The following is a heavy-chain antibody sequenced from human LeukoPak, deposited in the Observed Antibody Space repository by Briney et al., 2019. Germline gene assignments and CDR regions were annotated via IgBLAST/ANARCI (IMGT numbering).Heavy chain of an antibody. CDR1: GGSISSSSYY. D-gene: IGHD3-22*01. J-gene: IGHJ6*02. Sequence: KPSETLSLTCTVSGGSISSSSYYWGWIRQPPGKGLEWIGSIYNSGSTYYNPSLRRRVTISVDTSKNQFSLKLSSVAAADTAVYYCARDQGPYYYDSRHYYYGMDVWGQGTTVTVSS. CDR2: IYNSGST. V-gene: IGHV4-39*07. CDR3: ARDQGPYYYDSRHYYYGMDV.